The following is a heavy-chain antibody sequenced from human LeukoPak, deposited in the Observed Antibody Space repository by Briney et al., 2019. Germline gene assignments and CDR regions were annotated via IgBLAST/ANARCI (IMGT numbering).Heavy chain of an antibody. CDR2: ISGDGGT. V-gene: IGHV3-23*01. CDR3: ARYCGAASCYSGFDY. D-gene: IGHD2-15*01. Sequence: GGSLRLSCAASGFTFGSYVMSWVRQAPGKGPEWVSAISGDGGTYYADSVKGRFTISRDNSKYTLYLQMNSLGGEDTALYYCARYCGAASCYSGFDYWGQGTLVTVAS. J-gene: IGHJ4*02. CDR1: GFTFGSYV.